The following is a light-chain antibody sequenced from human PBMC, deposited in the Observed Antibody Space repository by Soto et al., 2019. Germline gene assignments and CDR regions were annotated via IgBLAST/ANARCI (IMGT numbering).Light chain of an antibody. J-gene: IGLJ1*01. CDR3: ATWDDSLNGFV. Sequence: QSVLTQPPSASGTPGQRVTISCSGSSSNIGSHTVNWYQHLPGTAPKLLIYSNDQRPSGVPDRFSGSKSGTSASLAIGGLQSEDEAEYYCATWDDSLNGFVFGTGTKVTVL. V-gene: IGLV1-44*01. CDR1: SSNIGSHT. CDR2: SND.